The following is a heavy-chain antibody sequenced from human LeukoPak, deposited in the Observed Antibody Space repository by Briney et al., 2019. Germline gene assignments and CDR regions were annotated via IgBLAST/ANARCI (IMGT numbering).Heavy chain of an antibody. D-gene: IGHD2-15*01. V-gene: IGHV3-66*01. CDR2: IHSGGST. Sequence: GGSLRLSCAASGLTVSSNYMSWVRQAPGKGLEWVSVIHSGGSTYYADSVKGRFTISRDNSKNTLYLQMNSLRAEDTAVYYCAKFKGYCSGGSCDAVDYWGQGTLVTVSS. J-gene: IGHJ4*02. CDR1: GLTVSSNY. CDR3: AKFKGYCSGGSCDAVDY.